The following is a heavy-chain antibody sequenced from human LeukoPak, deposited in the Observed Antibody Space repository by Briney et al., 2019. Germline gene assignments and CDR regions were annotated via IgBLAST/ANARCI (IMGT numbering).Heavy chain of an antibody. CDR2: ISGSGAAT. CDR3: ARGRMVSNNWFDP. J-gene: IGHJ5*02. D-gene: IGHD2-8*01. V-gene: IGHV3-21*01. CDR1: GFTFSSYG. Sequence: GGSLRLSCAVSGFTFSSYGMSWVRQAPGKGLEWVSAISGSGAATYYADSVKGRFTISRDNAKNSLYLQMNSLRAEDTAMYYCARGRMVSNNWFDPWGQGTLVTVSS.